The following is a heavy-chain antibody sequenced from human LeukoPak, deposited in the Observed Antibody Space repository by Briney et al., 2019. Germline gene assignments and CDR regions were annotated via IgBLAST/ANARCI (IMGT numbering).Heavy chain of an antibody. CDR3: AKWGSSYFDY. CDR1: GFTFSSYG. V-gene: IGHV3-30*18. J-gene: IGHJ4*02. Sequence: GGSLRLSCAASGFTFSSYGMHWVRQAPGKGLEWVAVISYDGSNKYYADSVKGRFTISRDNSKNTPYLQMDSLRAEDTAVYYCAKWGSSYFDYWGQGTLVTVSS. CDR2: ISYDGSNK. D-gene: IGHD1-26*01.